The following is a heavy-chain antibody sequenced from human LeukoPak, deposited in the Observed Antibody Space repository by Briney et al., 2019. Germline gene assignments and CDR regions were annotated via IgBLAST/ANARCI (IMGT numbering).Heavy chain of an antibody. D-gene: IGHD3-9*01. J-gene: IGHJ3*02. CDR1: GFTFSSYA. V-gene: IGHV3-23*01. CDR2: ISGSGGTT. CDR3: AKKSRYFDWPRDAFDI. Sequence: GESLRLSCAASGFTFSSYAMSWVRQAPGKGLEWVSVISGSGGTTYYAESVKGRLTISRDNSKNTLYVQMNSLRAEDTAVYYCAKKSRYFDWPRDAFDIWGQGTMVSLST.